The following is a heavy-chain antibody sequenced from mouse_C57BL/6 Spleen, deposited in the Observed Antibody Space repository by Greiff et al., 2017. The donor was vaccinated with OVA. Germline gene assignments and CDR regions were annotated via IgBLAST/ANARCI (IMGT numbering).Heavy chain of an antibody. CDR2: IHPNSGST. CDR1: GYTFTSYW. CDR3: ARANYGNYFDY. Sequence: QVQLQQPGAELVKPGASVKLSCKASGYTFTSYWMHWVKQRPGQGLEWIGMIHPNSGSTNYNEKFKSKATLTVDKSSSTAYMQLSSQTSEDSAVYYCARANYGNYFDYWGQGTTLTVSS. V-gene: IGHV1-64*01. J-gene: IGHJ2*01. D-gene: IGHD2-1*01.